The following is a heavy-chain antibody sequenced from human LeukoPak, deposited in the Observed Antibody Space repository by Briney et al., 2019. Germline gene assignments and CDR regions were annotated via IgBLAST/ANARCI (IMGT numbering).Heavy chain of an antibody. CDR2: ISGSGSTI. V-gene: IGHV3-48*03. CDR1: GFTFSSYE. CDR3: VRETWWTGPENDAFDV. J-gene: IGHJ3*01. Sequence: GGSLRLSCAASGFTFSSYEMNWVRQAPGKGLEWVSYISGSGSTIYYADSVKGRFTISRDNAKNSLYLQMNSLRAEDTAVYYCVRETWWTGPENDAFDVWGQGTMVTVS. D-gene: IGHD2-15*01.